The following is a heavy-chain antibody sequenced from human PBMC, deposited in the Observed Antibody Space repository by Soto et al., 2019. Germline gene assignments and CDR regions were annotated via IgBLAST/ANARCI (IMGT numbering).Heavy chain of an antibody. J-gene: IGHJ6*03. Sequence: QVTLKESGPVLVKPTETLTLTCTASGFSLRNARMGVSWIRQPPGKALEWLAHILSSDEKSYNTSLKGRVTLSKDTSKSQVVLTMTYVDPVDTATYFCARILAVNYYYYYVDVWCEGTTVTVSS. CDR2: ILSSDEK. D-gene: IGHD3-22*01. CDR3: ARILAVNYYYYYVDV. V-gene: IGHV2-26*01. CDR1: GFSLRNARMG.